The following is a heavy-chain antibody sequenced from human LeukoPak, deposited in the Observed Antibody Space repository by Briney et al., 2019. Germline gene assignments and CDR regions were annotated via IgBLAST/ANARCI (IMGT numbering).Heavy chain of an antibody. D-gene: IGHD5-24*01. CDR1: GFTFSSYG. CDR3: AKAPRGRWLQPSDY. V-gene: IGHV3-30*02. Sequence: PGGSLRLSCAASGFTFSSYGMHWVRQAPGKGLEWVAFIRYDGSNKYYADSVKGRFTISRDNSKNTLYLQMNSLRAEGTAVYYCAKAPRGRWLQPSDYWGQGTLVTVSS. J-gene: IGHJ4*02. CDR2: IRYDGSNK.